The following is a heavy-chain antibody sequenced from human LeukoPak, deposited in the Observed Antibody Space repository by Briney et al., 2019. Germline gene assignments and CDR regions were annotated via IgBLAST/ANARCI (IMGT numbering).Heavy chain of an antibody. V-gene: IGHV1-46*01. J-gene: IGHJ4*02. CDR2: INPSGGST. D-gene: IGHD6-19*01. CDR3: AAEYSSESY. Sequence: ASVKVSCKASGYTFTSYYMHWVRQAPGQGLEWMGIINPSGGSTSYAQKFQGRVTMTRNTSISTAYMELSSLRSEDTAVYYCAAEYSSESYWGQGTLVTVSS. CDR1: GYTFTSYY.